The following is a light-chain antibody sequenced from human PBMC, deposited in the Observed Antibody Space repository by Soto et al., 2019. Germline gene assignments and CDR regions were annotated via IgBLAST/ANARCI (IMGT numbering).Light chain of an antibody. CDR2: AAS. CDR3: QKYNSAPPT. V-gene: IGKV1-27*01. CDR1: QGISNY. J-gene: IGKJ1*01. Sequence: DLQMTQSPSSLSASVEDRVTITFRASQGISNYLAWYQQKPGKVPKLLMYAASTLQSGVPSRFSGSGSGTDFTLTISSLQPEDVATYYCQKYNSAPPTFGQGTKVDIK.